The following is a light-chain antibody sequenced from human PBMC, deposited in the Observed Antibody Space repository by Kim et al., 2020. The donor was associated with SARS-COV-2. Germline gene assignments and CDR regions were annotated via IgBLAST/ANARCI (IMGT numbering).Light chain of an antibody. CDR2: DVS. Sequence: FSPAQTATLSCKALQLTPTYLAWYQPRPGQAPRLLIHDVSIRASGVPDRFTGSGSGTDFTLTISRLEPEDSAVYYCQQYNISPWTFGPGTKVDIK. J-gene: IGKJ1*01. CDR1: QLTPTY. CDR3: QQYNISPWT. V-gene: IGKV3D-20*02.